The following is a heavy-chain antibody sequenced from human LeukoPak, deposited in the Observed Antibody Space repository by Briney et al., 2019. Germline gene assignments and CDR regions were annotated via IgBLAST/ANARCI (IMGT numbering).Heavy chain of an antibody. V-gene: IGHV3-20*04. CDR2: INWNGGST. J-gene: IGHJ4*02. Sequence: GGSLRLSCAASGFTFSSSWMHWVRQAPGKGLEWVSGINWNGGSTGYADSVKGRFTISRDNAKNSLYLQMNSLRAEDTALYYCARVNAIVGATLGLDYWGQGTLVTVSS. CDR1: GFTFSSSW. CDR3: ARVNAIVGATLGLDY. D-gene: IGHD1-26*01.